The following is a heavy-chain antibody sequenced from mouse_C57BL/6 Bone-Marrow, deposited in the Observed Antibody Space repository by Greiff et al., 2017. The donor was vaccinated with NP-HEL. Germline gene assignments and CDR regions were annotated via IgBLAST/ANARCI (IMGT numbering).Heavy chain of an antibody. CDR2: IDPSDSYT. D-gene: IGHD1-1*01. CDR3: ARLYGSSYWYFDV. J-gene: IGHJ1*03. CDR1: GYTFTSYW. V-gene: IGHV1-50*01. Sequence: QVHVKQPGAELVKPGASVKLSCKASGYTFTSYWMQWVKQRPGQGLEWIGEIDPSDSYTNYNQKFKGKATLTVDTSSSTAYMQLSSLTSEDSAVYYCARLYGSSYWYFDVWGTGTTVTVSS.